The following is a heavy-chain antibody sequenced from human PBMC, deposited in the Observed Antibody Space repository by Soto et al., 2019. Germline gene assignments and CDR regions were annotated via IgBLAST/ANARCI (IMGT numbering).Heavy chain of an antibody. CDR2: ISGSSDTI. CDR1: GFTLSSYN. Sequence: EVQLVESGGGLVQPGGSLRLSCAASGFTLSSYNMNWVRQAPGKGLXXVSYISGSSDTIYYADSVKGRFTISRDNAKNSLYLQMDSLRDEDTAVYYCARDHGGSTWFVGIYYYFGVDVWGQGTTVTVSS. D-gene: IGHD6-13*01. CDR3: ARDHGGSTWFVGIYYYFGVDV. V-gene: IGHV3-48*02. J-gene: IGHJ6*02.